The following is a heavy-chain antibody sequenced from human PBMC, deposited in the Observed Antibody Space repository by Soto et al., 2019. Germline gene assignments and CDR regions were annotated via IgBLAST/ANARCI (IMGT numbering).Heavy chain of an antibody. CDR3: ARDAGGGATKEYYFDY. V-gene: IGHV3-7*05. CDR1: GFTFSSYW. D-gene: IGHD1-26*01. Sequence: PGGSLRLSCAASGFTFSSYWMSWVRQAPGKGLEWVANIKQDGSEKYYVDSVKGRFTISRDNAKNSLYLQMTSLRAEDTAVYYCARDAGGGATKEYYFDYWGQGTLVTVSS. J-gene: IGHJ4*02. CDR2: IKQDGSEK.